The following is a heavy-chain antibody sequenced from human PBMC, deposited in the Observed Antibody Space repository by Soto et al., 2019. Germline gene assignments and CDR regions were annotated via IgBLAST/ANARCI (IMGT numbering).Heavy chain of an antibody. J-gene: IGHJ4*02. CDR2: ISGGGGST. CDR1: GFTFSTYA. V-gene: IGHV3-23*01. CDR3: VKLESNRFEY. Sequence: GGSLRLSCAASGFTFSTYAMTWVRQAPGKGLEWVSGISGGGGSTYYADSVKGRVAISRDNSKNTVFLQITSLRAEDTAVYFCVKLESNRFEYWGPGTLVTVSS. D-gene: IGHD1-1*01.